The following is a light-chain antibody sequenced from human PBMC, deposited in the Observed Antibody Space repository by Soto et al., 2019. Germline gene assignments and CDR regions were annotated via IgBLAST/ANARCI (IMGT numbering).Light chain of an antibody. V-gene: IGKV1-39*01. CDR2: AAS. Sequence: DIQMTQSPSSLSASVGDRVTITCRARQSISSYLNWYQQKPGKARKLLIDAASSLQSGVPSRFSGSGSGTDFTLTISSLQPEDFATYYCQQSYSTPRTFGQGTKVDNK. CDR1: QSISSY. J-gene: IGKJ1*01. CDR3: QQSYSTPRT.